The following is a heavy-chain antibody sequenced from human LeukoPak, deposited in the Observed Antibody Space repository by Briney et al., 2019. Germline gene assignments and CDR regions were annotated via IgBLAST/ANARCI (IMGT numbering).Heavy chain of an antibody. Sequence: SVKVSCKTSGGTFSSYAISWVRQAPGQGLEWTGGIIPIFGTANYAQKFQGRVTITADESTSTAYMELSSLRSEDTAVYYCARDIVATHWGQGTLVTVSS. J-gene: IGHJ4*02. V-gene: IGHV1-69*13. CDR1: GGTFSSYA. CDR3: ARDIVATH. CDR2: IIPIFGTA. D-gene: IGHD5-12*01.